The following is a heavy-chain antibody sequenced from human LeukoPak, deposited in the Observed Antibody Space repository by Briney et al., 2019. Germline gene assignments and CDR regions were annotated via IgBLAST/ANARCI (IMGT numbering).Heavy chain of an antibody. CDR2: INPNSDYT. D-gene: IGHD6-13*01. J-gene: IGHJ3*02. CDR3: AKEAAAAANAFDI. V-gene: IGHV3-21*04. CDR1: GFSFTRHS. Sequence: GGSLRLSCAASGFSFTRHSMNWVRQAPGKGLELISSINPNSDYTYYADSVKGRFTISRDNAKNTLYLQMNSLRAEDTAVYYCAKEAAAAANAFDIWGQGTMVTVSS.